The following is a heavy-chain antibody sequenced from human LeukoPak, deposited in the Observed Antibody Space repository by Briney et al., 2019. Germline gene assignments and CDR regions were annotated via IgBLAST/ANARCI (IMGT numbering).Heavy chain of an antibody. V-gene: IGHV4-38-2*02. CDR2: IYHSGST. D-gene: IGHD7-27*01. CDR3: ASRKLGNDY. CDR1: GYSISSGYY. J-gene: IGHJ4*02. Sequence: SETLSLTCTVSGYSISSGYYWGWIRQPPGKGLEWIGSIYHSGSTYYNPSLKSRVTISVDTSKNQFSLKLSSVTAADTAVYYCASRKLGNDYWGQGTLVTVSS.